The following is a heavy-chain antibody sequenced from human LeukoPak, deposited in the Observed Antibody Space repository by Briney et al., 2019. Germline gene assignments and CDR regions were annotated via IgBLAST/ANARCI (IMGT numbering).Heavy chain of an antibody. Sequence: PSETLSLTCTVSGGSISSSSHYWGWIRQPPGKGLEWIGEINHSGSTNYNPSLKSRVTISVDTSKNQSSLKLSSVTAADTAVYYCARLRPFRYSSSWSFPNHYYYYMDVWGKGTTVTISS. J-gene: IGHJ6*03. CDR2: INHSGST. D-gene: IGHD6-13*01. CDR3: ARLRPFRYSSSWSFPNHYYYYMDV. CDR1: GGSISSSSHY. V-gene: IGHV4-39*07.